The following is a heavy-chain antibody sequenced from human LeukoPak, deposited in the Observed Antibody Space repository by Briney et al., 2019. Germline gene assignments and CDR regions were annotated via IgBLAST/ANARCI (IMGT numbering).Heavy chain of an antibody. J-gene: IGHJ4*02. D-gene: IGHD1-26*01. CDR3: AREGTVGASPFDF. V-gene: IGHV6-1*01. CDR1: GDSVSSKSAA. Sequence: SQTLSLTCAISGDSVSSKSAAWNWIRQSSSRGLEWLGRTYYRSKWYNDYAVFEKSRITINPDTSKNQFSLQLNSVTPEDTAVYYCAREGTVGASPFDFWGQGTLVTVSS. CDR2: TYYRSKWYN.